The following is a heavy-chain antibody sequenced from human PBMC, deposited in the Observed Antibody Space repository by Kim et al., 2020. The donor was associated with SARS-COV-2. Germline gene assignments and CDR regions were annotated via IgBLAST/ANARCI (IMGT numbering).Heavy chain of an antibody. V-gene: IGHV4-39*01. CDR3: ARQDYGDYSQDYFDY. J-gene: IGHJ4*02. D-gene: IGHD4-17*01. CDR2: IYYSGST. Sequence: SETLSLTCTVSGGSISSSSYYWGWIRQPPGKGLEWIGSIYYSGSTYYNPSLKSRVTISVDTSKNQFSLKLSSVTAADTAVYYCARQDYGDYSQDYFDYWGQGTLVTVSS. CDR1: GGSISSSSYY.